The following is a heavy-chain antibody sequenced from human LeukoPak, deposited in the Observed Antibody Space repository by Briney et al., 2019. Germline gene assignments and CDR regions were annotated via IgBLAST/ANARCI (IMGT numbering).Heavy chain of an antibody. J-gene: IGHJ4*02. CDR2: INPYSGDT. CDR1: GYTFTGYH. D-gene: IGHD6-13*01. Sequence: ASVKDSCKASGYTFTGYHVHWVRQAPGQGLEWMGRINPYSGDTNFAQKFQGKVTMTRDTSITTAYMDLSSLTPDGTAVYFCARDQGSLTRSWYTGYWGQGTQVTVSS. CDR3: ARDQGSLTRSWYTGY. V-gene: IGHV1-2*06.